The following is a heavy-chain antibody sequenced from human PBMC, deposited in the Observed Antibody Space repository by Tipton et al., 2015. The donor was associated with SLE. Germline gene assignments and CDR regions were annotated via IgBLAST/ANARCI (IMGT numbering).Heavy chain of an antibody. CDR2: IKQDGSEK. V-gene: IGHV3-7*01. CDR1: GFTFSSYW. J-gene: IGHJ3*02. D-gene: IGHD4-17*01. Sequence: GSLRLSCAASGFTFSSYWMSWVRQAPGKGLEWVANIKQDGSEKYYVDSVKGRFTISRDNAKNSLYLQMNSLRAEDTAVYYCARPVHDYGPSEDAFDIWGQGTMVTVSS. CDR3: ARPVHDYGPSEDAFDI.